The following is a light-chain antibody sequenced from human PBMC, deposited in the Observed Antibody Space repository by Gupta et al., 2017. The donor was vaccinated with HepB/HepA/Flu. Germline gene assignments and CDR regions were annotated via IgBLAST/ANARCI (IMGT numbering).Light chain of an antibody. J-gene: IGKJ2*01. V-gene: IGKV3-20*01. Sequence: EIVFIQSPGSLSLSPGERATLSCRASQIVSNDYLAWYQQKPGQAPRLLIDGASSRATGIPDRFSGSGSGTDFTLTISRLEPEDFAVYYCQQYGSSPYTFGQGTKLEI. CDR2: GAS. CDR3: QQYGSSPYT. CDR1: QIVSNDY.